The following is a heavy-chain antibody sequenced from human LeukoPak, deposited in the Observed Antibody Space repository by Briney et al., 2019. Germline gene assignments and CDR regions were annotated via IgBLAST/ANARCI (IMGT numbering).Heavy chain of an antibody. CDR3: GRWDSSGYYGGGYSDY. D-gene: IGHD3-22*01. Sequence: SETLSLTCTVSGGSISSSSYFWGRIRQPPGKGLEWIGSIYYSGSTYYNPSLKSRVTISVDTSKNQFSLKLSSVTAADTAVYYCGRWDSSGYYGGGYSDYWGQGTLVTVSS. V-gene: IGHV4-39*01. CDR2: IYYSGST. CDR1: GGSISSSSYF. J-gene: IGHJ4*02.